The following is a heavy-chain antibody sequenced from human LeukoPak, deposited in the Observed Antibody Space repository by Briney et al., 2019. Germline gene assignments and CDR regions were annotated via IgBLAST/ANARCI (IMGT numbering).Heavy chain of an antibody. V-gene: IGHV5-10-1*01. Sequence: GESLRISCQGSGYSFTSYWITWVRPMPGKGLEWMGRIDPSDSYTNYSPSFQGHVTISADKSISTAYLQWSSLKASDTAMYYCARGIAAAGYAYYYGMDVWGQGTTVTVSS. CDR1: GYSFTSYW. D-gene: IGHD6-13*01. J-gene: IGHJ6*02. CDR3: ARGIAAAGYAYYYGMDV. CDR2: IDPSDSYT.